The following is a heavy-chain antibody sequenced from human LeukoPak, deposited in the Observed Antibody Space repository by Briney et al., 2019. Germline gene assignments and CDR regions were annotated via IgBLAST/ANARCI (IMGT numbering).Heavy chain of an antibody. D-gene: IGHD3-22*01. V-gene: IGHV3-9*01. CDR2: ISWNSGSI. J-gene: IGHJ5*02. CDR1: GFTFDDYA. CDR3: AKDNNGYSLGWFDP. Sequence: GGSLRLSCAASGFTFDDYAMHWVRQAPGKGLEWVSGISWNSGSIGYADSVKGRFTISRDNAKNSLYLQMNSLRAEDTALYYCAKDNNGYSLGWFDPWGQGTLVTVSS.